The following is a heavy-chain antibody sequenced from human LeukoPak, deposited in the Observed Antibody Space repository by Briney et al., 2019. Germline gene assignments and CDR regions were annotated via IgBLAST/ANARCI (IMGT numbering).Heavy chain of an antibody. J-gene: IGHJ4*02. CDR1: GGSISSYY. CDR2: IYTSGST. D-gene: IGHD3-22*01. Sequence: SETLSLTCTVSGGSISSYYWSWIRQPPGKGLEWIGYIYTSGSTNYNPSLKSQVTISVDTSKNQFSLKLSSVTAADTAVYYCARSTINYDSSGYYYTTIDYWGQGTLVTVSS. V-gene: IGHV4-4*09. CDR3: ARSTINYDSSGYYYTTIDY.